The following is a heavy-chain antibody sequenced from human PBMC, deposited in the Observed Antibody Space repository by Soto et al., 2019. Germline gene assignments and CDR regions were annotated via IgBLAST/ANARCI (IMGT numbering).Heavy chain of an antibody. V-gene: IGHV4-39*02. CDR1: GGSISSSSYY. CDR3: AREGEPKNPNDAFDI. Sequence: SETLSLTCTVSGGSISSSSYYWGWIRQPPGKGLEWIGSIYYSGSTYYNPSLKSRVTISVDTSKNQFSLKLSSVTAADTAVYYCAREGEPKNPNDAFDIWGQGTMVTVSS. J-gene: IGHJ3*02. D-gene: IGHD3-16*01. CDR2: IYYSGST.